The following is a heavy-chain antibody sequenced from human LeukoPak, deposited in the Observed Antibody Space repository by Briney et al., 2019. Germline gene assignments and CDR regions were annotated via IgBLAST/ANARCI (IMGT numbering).Heavy chain of an antibody. CDR2: INPNSGGT. CDR3: ARGGYGVTMVRGVLDY. Sequence: ASVKVSCKASGYTFTGYYMHWVRQAPGQGLEWMGWINPNSGGTNYAQKFQGRVTMTRDTSISTAYMELSRLRSDDTAVYYCARGGYGVTMVRGVLDYWGQGTLVTVSS. D-gene: IGHD3-10*01. V-gene: IGHV1-2*02. CDR1: GYTFTGYY. J-gene: IGHJ4*02.